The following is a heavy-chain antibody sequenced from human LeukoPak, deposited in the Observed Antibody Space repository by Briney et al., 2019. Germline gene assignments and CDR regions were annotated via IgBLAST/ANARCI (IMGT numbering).Heavy chain of an antibody. J-gene: IGHJ3*02. V-gene: IGHV4-59*01. CDR2: IYYSGST. D-gene: IGHD1-26*01. CDR1: GGSISTYY. Sequence: SETLSLTCTVSGGSISTYYYNWIRQPPGKGLEWIGDIYYSGSTNYNPSLKSRVTISVDMSKNQLSLKLKSVTAADTAIYYCARRGAADGLDIWGQGTMVTVSS. CDR3: ARRGAADGLDI.